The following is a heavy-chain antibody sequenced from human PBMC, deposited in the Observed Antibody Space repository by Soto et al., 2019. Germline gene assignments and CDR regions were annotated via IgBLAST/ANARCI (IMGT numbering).Heavy chain of an antibody. J-gene: IGHJ4*02. CDR1: GFTFSSYA. CDR2: ISGSGGST. CDR3: AKDLGIAGIAVSPYYFDY. D-gene: IGHD6-19*01. V-gene: IGHV3-23*01. Sequence: GSLRLSCAASGFTFSSYAMSWVRQAPGKGLEWVSAISGSGGSTYYADSVKGRFTISRDNSKNTLYLQMNSLRAEDTAVHYCAKDLGIAGIAVSPYYFDYWGQGTLVTVSS.